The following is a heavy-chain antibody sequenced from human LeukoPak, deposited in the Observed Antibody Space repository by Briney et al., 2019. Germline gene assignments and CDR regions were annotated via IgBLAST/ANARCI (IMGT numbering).Heavy chain of an antibody. CDR2: ISYDGSNK. D-gene: IGHD6-13*01. V-gene: IGHV3-30*18. CDR1: GFTFSSYG. J-gene: IGHJ4*02. CDR3: AKWVPAAAGTGPYFDY. Sequence: PGGSLRLSCAASGFTFSSYGMHWVRQAPGKGLEWVAVISYDGSNKYYADSVKGRFTISRDNSKNTLYLQMNSLRAEDTAVFYCAKWVPAAAGTGPYFDYWGQGTLVTVSS.